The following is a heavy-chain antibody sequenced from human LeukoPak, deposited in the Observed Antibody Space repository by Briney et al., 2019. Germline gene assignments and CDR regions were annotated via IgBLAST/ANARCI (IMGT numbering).Heavy chain of an antibody. J-gene: IGHJ4*02. CDR1: GFTFNVAW. D-gene: IGHD6-6*01. CDR2: SAATPDGPIT. Sequence: AGGSLRLSCAASGFTFNVAWMSWVRQTPGKGLQWVARSAATPDGPITEYATPVRGRFTISRDDSRNMVYLQMRSLRTDDTAIYYCVWSSTWNKRFYLDQWVQGTVDSVSS. CDR3: VWSSTWNKRFYLDQ. V-gene: IGHV3-15*04.